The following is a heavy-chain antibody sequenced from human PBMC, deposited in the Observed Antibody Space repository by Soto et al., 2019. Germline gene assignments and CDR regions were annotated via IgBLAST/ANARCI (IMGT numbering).Heavy chain of an antibody. Sequence: PGESLKISCAASGFTFNNYAMTWVRQAPGKGLEWVSGIRGFSPYTFYAESVKGRFTISRDNAKNSLYLQMNSLGVEDTAVYYCARDRGYDAHDYDYNAMDVWGQGTTVTVSS. D-gene: IGHD2-15*01. J-gene: IGHJ6*02. CDR3: ARDRGYDAHDYDYNAMDV. CDR1: GFTFNNYA. V-gene: IGHV3-21*01. CDR2: IRGFSPYT.